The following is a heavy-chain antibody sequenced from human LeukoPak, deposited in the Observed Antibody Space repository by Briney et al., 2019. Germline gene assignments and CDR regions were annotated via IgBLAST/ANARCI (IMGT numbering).Heavy chain of an antibody. CDR1: GFTFSDYS. CDR2: ITSSSDYT. V-gene: IGHV3-21*01. J-gene: IGHJ4*02. D-gene: IGHD3-9*01. Sequence: GGSLRLSCAASGFTFSDYSMNWVRQAPGKGLEWVASITSSSDYTFYADSVKGRFTISRDDSKNTLYLQMNSLRAEDTAVYYCARSTSSEYDIYHFDYWGQGTLVTVSS. CDR3: ARSTSSEYDIYHFDY.